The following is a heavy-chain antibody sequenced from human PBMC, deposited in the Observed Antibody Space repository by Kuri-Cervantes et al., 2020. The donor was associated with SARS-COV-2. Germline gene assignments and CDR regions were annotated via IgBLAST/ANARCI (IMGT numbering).Heavy chain of an antibody. CDR1: GGSMNNHF. V-gene: IGHV4-4*07. CDR3: ARGLREYGSGKVARPNWFDP. CDR2: ISTRESP. J-gene: IGHJ5*02. Sequence: SETLSLTCTVSGGSMNNHFWTWIRQPAGKGLEWIGRISTRESPYFNPPLKTTWFNPSLATRVTMSIDTSKNQFSLKLSSVTAADTAVYYCARGLREYGSGKVARPNWFDPWGQGTLVTVSS. D-gene: IGHD3-10*01.